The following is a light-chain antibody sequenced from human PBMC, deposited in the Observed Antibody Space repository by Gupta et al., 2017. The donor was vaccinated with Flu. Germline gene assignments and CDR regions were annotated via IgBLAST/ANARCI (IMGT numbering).Light chain of an antibody. V-gene: IGKV1-39*01. CDR2: VAS. CDR3: QQTYSSLST. J-gene: IGKJ1*01. CDR1: QSIRRY. Sequence: PSSLSASAGDRVTITCRATQSIRRYINWYQQKPGEAPKLLIYVASSLQSGVPSRFSGSGSGTDFTLTISSLQPEDFATYYCQQTYSSLSTFGQGTKVEIK.